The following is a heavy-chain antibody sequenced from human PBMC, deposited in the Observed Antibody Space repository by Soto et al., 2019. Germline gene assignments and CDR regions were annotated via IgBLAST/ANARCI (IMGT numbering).Heavy chain of an antibody. CDR3: ARGGRTKPINTHISYKIDY. CDR2: INHSGST. J-gene: IGHJ4*02. V-gene: IGHV4-34*01. D-gene: IGHD1-1*01. Sequence: PSETLSLTCAVYGGSFSGYYWSWIRQPPGKGLEWIGEINHSGSTNYNPSLKSRVTISVDMSKNQFSLKLSSVTAADTAVYYCARGGRTKPINTHISYKIDYWGQGTLVTVSS. CDR1: GGSFSGYY.